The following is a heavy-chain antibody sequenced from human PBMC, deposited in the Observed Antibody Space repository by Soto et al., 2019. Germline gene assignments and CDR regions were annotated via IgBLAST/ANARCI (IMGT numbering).Heavy chain of an antibody. V-gene: IGHV4-59*01. CDR1: GDSISTYY. CDR2: IYYTGDT. J-gene: IGHJ5*02. CDR3: ARDLSGHPPPYPFDP. D-gene: IGHD1-26*01. Sequence: SETLCLTCTVSGDSISTYYWHWIRLPPGKGLEWIGYIYYTGDTNYNPSLKSRVTISLDTSKNQFSLKLSSVTAADTAVYYCARDLSGHPPPYPFDPPGQAPLVTLS.